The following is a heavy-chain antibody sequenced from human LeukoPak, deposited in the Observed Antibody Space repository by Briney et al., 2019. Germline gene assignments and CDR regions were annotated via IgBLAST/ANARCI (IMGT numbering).Heavy chain of an antibody. CDR1: GYTFTGYY. J-gene: IGHJ3*02. CDR3: ARHTLWSYDAFDI. CDR2: INPNSGGT. D-gene: IGHD2-21*01. V-gene: IGHV1-2*02. Sequence: ASVKVSCKASGYTFTGYYMHWVRQAPGQGLEWMGWINPNSGGTNYAQKFQGRVTMTRDTSISTAYMELSRLRSDDTAVYYCARHTLWSYDAFDIWGQGTMVTVSS.